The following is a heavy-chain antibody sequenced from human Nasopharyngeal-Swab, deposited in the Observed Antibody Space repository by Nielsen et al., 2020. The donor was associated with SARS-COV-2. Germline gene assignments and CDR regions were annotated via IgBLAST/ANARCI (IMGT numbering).Heavy chain of an antibody. V-gene: IGHV1-46*01. D-gene: IGHD1-1*01. CDR3: ARGGEPLKVVAGTTAFDP. J-gene: IGHJ5*02. Sequence: ASVKVSCKRSGYTFSYYYIHGVRQAPGQGREWMGVSNPSGGTTRYAQQFQDRIILTRDTSTGTIYMELSILRSDDTAVYFCARGGEPLKVVAGTTAFDPWGQGTLVTVSS. CDR2: SNPSGGTT. CDR1: GYTFSYYY.